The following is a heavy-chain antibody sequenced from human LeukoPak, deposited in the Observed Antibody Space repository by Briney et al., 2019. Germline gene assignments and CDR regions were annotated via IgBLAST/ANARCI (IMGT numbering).Heavy chain of an antibody. D-gene: IGHD1-26*01. V-gene: IGHV3-21*01. Sequence: GGSLRLSCAASGFTFSSHAMSWVRQAPGKGLEWVSSISSSSSYIYYADSVKGRFTISRDNAKNSLYLQMNSLRAEDTAVYYCARDSYDAFDIWGQGTMVTVSS. CDR2: ISSSSSYI. J-gene: IGHJ3*02. CDR1: GFTFSSHA. CDR3: ARDSYDAFDI.